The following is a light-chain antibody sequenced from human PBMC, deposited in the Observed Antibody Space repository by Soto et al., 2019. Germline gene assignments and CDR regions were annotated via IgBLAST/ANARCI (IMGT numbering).Light chain of an antibody. CDR3: TSYTSSSTYV. CDR2: NVS. Sequence: QSAPTQPASVSGSPGQSITISCTGTSSDVGGHNSVSWYQQHPGKAPKLMIYNVSNRPSGVSNRFSGSKSGNTASLTISGLLAEDEADYYCTSYTSSSTYVFGAGTKVTVL. V-gene: IGLV2-14*01. CDR1: SSDVGGHNS. J-gene: IGLJ1*01.